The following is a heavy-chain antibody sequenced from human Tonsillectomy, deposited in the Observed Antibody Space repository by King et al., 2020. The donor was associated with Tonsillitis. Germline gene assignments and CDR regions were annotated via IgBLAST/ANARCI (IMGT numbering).Heavy chain of an antibody. V-gene: IGHV4-59*01. Sequence: VQLQESGPGVVKPSETLSLTCTVSGGSISSYYWTWIRQPPGKGLEWIGYIHYSGSTNNNPSLKSRVTISVDPSKNQFSLRLRSVTAADTAVYYFARGFSSGYYKNGMDGWGQGTPVTVSS. CDR1: GGSISSYY. CDR2: IHYSGST. D-gene: IGHD3-22*01. J-gene: IGHJ6*02. CDR3: ARGFSSGYYKNGMDG.